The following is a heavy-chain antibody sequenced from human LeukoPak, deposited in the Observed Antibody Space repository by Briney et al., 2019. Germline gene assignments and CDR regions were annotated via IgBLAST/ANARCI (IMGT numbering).Heavy chain of an antibody. V-gene: IGHV1-24*01. CDR3: ATLYGSGNAFDI. CDR2: FDPEDGET. D-gene: IGHD3-10*01. CDR1: GYTLTELS. J-gene: IGHJ3*02. Sequence: ASVKVSCKVSGYTLTELSMHWVRQAPGKGLEWMGGFDPEDGETIYAQKFQGRVTMTEDTSTDTAYMELSSLRSEDTAVYYCATLYGSGNAFDIWGQGTMVTVSS.